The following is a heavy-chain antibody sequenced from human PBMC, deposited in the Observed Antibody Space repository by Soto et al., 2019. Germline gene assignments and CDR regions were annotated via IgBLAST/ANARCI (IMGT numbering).Heavy chain of an antibody. V-gene: IGHV5-10-1*01. J-gene: IGHJ6*02. D-gene: IGHD2-2*01. CDR1: GSSFTSYL. CDR3: ARHAVGYCSSTSCRYYYGMDV. Sequence: GESLKISCKGSGSSFTSYLISWVRQMPGKGLELTGRIDPSDSYTNYSPSFQGHVTISAYKSISTAYLQWSSLKASDTAMYYCARHAVGYCSSTSCRYYYGMDVWGQGTTVTVSS. CDR2: IDPSDSYT.